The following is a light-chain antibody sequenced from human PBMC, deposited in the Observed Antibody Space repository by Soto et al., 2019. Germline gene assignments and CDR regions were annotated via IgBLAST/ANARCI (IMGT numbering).Light chain of an antibody. CDR1: SSNIGRNT. V-gene: IGLV1-44*01. Sequence: QSVLTQPPSASGTPGQRVTISCSGSSSNIGRNTVNWYQQVPGTAPKVLIYNNNQWPSGVPDRFSGSKSGTAASLAISGLRSEDEADYYCAVWDDSLHGVFGGGIRLTVL. CDR2: NNN. J-gene: IGLJ3*02. CDR3: AVWDDSLHGV.